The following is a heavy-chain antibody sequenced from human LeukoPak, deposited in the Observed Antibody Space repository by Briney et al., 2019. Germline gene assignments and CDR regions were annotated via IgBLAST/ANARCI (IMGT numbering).Heavy chain of an antibody. D-gene: IGHD6-13*01. CDR3: ARDIWVPYPHPITAAGTGADY. CDR2: ISSSSSYI. Sequence: GGSLRLSCAASGFTFSSDSMNWVRQAPGEGLEWVSSISSSSSYIYYADSVNGRFTISRDNAKNSLYLQMNSLRAEDTAVYYCARDIWVPYPHPITAAGTGADYWGQGTLVTVSS. CDR1: GFTFSSDS. V-gene: IGHV3-21*01. J-gene: IGHJ4*02.